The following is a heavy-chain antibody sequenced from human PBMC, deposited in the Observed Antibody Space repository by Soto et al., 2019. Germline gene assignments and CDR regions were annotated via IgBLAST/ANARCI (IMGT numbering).Heavy chain of an antibody. J-gene: IGHJ6*02. Sequence: QVQLQESGPGLVKPSETLSLTCTVSGDSISSYNLAWIRQPPGKGLEWIGYFRSSVGTSYNPSLRSRVGISAGASTNQFSLHMGAMTAADTAVYYCGRRGIGGLHGLVDVWGQGTTVTVSS. V-gene: IGHV4-59*08. CDR1: GDSISSYN. CDR2: FRSSVGT. D-gene: IGHD1-26*01. CDR3: GRRGIGGLHGLVDV.